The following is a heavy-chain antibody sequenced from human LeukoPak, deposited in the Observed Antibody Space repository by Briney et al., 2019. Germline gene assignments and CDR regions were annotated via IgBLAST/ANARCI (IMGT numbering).Heavy chain of an antibody. Sequence: PSETLSLTCTVSGGSISSYYWSWIRQPPGKGLEWIGYIYTSGSTNYNPSLKSRATISVDTSKNQFSLKLSSVTAADTAVYYCARTTVTLGRYYYMDVWGKGTTVTVSS. CDR2: IYTSGST. CDR1: GGSISSYY. D-gene: IGHD4-11*01. V-gene: IGHV4-4*09. J-gene: IGHJ6*03. CDR3: ARTTVTLGRYYYMDV.